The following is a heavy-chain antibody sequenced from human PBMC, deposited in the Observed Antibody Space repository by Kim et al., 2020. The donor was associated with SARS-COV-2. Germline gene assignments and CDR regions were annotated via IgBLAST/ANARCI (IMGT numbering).Heavy chain of an antibody. Sequence: GGSLRLSCAASGFTFRGYAMSWARQAPGKGLEWVSTISDSGVRTHYADSVKGRFTISRDNSKSTLFLRMNSLRAEDTAVYYCDASDYWGQGSLVTVSS. CDR2: ISDSGVRT. V-gene: IGHV3-23*01. CDR1: GFTFRGYA. J-gene: IGHJ4*02. CDR3: DASDY.